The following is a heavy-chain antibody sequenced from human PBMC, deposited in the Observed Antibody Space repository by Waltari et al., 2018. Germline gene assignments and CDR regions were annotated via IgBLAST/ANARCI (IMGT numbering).Heavy chain of an antibody. CDR1: GGSISSGGYY. V-gene: IGHV4-31*09. D-gene: IGHD3-22*01. J-gene: IGHJ4*02. Sequence: QVQLQESGPGLVKPSQTLSLTCTVSGGSISSGGYYWSWFRQDPGKGLEWIGYIYRSGSTTDNPSLKSRVTISVERSKNQFSLKLSAVTAADTAVYYCAKPDSSGYYCDYWGQGTLVTVSS. CDR3: AKPDSSGYYCDY. CDR2: IYRSGST.